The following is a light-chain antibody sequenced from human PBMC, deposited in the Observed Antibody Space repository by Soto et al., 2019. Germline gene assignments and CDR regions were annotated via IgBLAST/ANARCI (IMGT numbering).Light chain of an antibody. CDR2: AAS. CDR3: QQYNSS. CDR1: QTITYY. J-gene: IGKJ2*01. Sequence: DIQMTQSRSSLSASVGDRVTITCRASQTITYYVNWYQQKPGKAPKLLIYAASTLQSGVPSRFSGSGSGTEFTLTISSLQPDDFATYYCQQYNSSFGQGTKVDIK. V-gene: IGKV1-17*01.